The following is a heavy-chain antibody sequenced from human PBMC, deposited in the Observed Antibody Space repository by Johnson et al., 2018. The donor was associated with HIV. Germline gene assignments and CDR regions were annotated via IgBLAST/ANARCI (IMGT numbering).Heavy chain of an antibody. Sequence: VQLVESGGGLIQPGGSLRLSCAASGFSVSSDYMNWVRQAPGKGLEWVSVIYSSGSTYYTDSVKGRFTISRDNSKNTLYLQMSSLRAEDTALYYCVRDDRPDGFDIWGQGTMVTVSS. CDR3: VRDDRPDGFDI. CDR1: GFSVSSDY. CDR2: IYSSGST. V-gene: IGHV3-66*03. J-gene: IGHJ3*02.